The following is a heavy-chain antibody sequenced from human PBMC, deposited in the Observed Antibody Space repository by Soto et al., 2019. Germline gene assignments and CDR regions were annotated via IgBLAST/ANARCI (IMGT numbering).Heavy chain of an antibody. Sequence: SETLSLTCAVYGGSFSGYYWSWIRQPPGKGLEWVGEINHSGSTNYNPSLKSRVPISVATSKNQFSLKLSSVTAADTAVYYCARGYYGSGRAYYMDVWGKGTTVTVSS. V-gene: IGHV4-34*01. CDR2: INHSGST. CDR1: GGSFSGYY. J-gene: IGHJ6*03. D-gene: IGHD3-10*01. CDR3: ARGYYGSGRAYYMDV.